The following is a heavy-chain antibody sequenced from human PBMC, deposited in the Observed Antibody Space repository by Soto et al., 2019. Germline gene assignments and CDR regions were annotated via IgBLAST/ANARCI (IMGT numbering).Heavy chain of an antibody. J-gene: IGHJ4*02. CDR3: ARDMPYAAGSLAGCDY. CDR1: GDSITGSY. CDR2: IYHSGTT. V-gene: IGHV4-59*01. D-gene: IGHD1-26*01. Sequence: QVQLRESGPGLVKPSETLSLTCTVSGDSITGSYWRWIRQPPGKTLEWIGYIYHSGTTTYNPSLKSRVSISVDTSKNQFSLRLTSVIAADTAVYYCARDMPYAAGSLAGCDYWGQGILVTVSS.